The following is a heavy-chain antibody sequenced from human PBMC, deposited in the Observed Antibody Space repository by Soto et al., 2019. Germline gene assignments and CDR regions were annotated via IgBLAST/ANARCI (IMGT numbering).Heavy chain of an antibody. CDR1: GFTFTSSA. Sequence: SVKVSCKASGFTFTSSAVQWVRQARGQRLEWIGWIVVGSGNTNYAQKFQERVTITRDMSTSTAYMELSSLRSEDTAVYYCAAGYDSSGYYYYYYGMDVWGQGTTVTVSS. D-gene: IGHD3-22*01. CDR2: IVVGSGNT. J-gene: IGHJ6*02. V-gene: IGHV1-58*01. CDR3: AAGYDSSGYYYYYYGMDV.